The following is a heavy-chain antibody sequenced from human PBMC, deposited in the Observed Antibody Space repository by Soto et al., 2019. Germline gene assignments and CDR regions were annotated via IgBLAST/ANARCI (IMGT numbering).Heavy chain of an antibody. CDR3: ARGLYGDSVGYDH. Sequence: EVQLVESGGGLVQPGGFLRLSCAASGFTFSSYYMHWVRQAPGKGLVWVSRVSDDGGSTIYAESVRGRFTISRDSAKNTLSLQMNSLSAEDTAVYYCARGLYGDSVGYDHWGQGTLVTVSS. CDR1: GFTFSSYY. D-gene: IGHD4-17*01. J-gene: IGHJ4*02. CDR2: VSDDGGST. V-gene: IGHV3-74*01.